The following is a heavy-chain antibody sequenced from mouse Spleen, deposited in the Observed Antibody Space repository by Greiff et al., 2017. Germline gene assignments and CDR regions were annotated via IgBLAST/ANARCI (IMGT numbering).Heavy chain of an antibody. Sequence: VQLQQSGPGMVKPSQSLSLTCTVTGYSITSGYDWHWIRHFPGNKLEWMGYISYSGSTNYNPSLKSRISITHDTSKNHFFLKLNSVTTEDTATYYCASDGYYERAWFAYWGQGTLVTVSA. CDR2: ISYSGST. J-gene: IGHJ3*01. D-gene: IGHD2-3*01. CDR3: ASDGYYERAWFAY. CDR1: GYSITSGYD. V-gene: IGHV3-1*01.